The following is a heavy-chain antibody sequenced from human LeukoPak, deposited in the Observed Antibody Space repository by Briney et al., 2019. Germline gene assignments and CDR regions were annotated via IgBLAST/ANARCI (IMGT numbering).Heavy chain of an antibody. CDR1: GFTFSSYA. V-gene: IGHV3-23*01. Sequence: GGSLRLSCAASGFTFSSYAMGWVRQAPGKGLDWVSAISVSGDTYYTASVKGRFTVSRDNSDNTLSLQMNSLRAEDTAVYYCAKGSIAVGLTDYWGQGTLVTVSS. CDR3: AKGSIAVGLTDY. CDR2: ISVSGDT. J-gene: IGHJ4*02. D-gene: IGHD6-13*01.